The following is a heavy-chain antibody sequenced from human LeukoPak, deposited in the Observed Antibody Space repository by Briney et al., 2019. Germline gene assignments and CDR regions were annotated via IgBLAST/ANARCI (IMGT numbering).Heavy chain of an antibody. Sequence: SETLSLTCTVSGGSISSYYWSWIRQPPGKGLEWIGYIYYSGSTNYNPSLKSRVTISVDTSKNQFSLKLSSVTAADTAVYYCARGDNYYDSSGYIEYYFDYWGQGTLVTVSS. CDR1: GGSISSYY. CDR3: ARGDNYYDSSGYIEYYFDY. D-gene: IGHD3-22*01. CDR2: IYYSGST. V-gene: IGHV4-59*01. J-gene: IGHJ4*02.